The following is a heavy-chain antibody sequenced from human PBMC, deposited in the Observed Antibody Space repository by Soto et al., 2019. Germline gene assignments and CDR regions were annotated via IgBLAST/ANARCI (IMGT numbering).Heavy chain of an antibody. Sequence: SETLSLTCTVSGGSISSSSYYWGWIRQPPGKGLEWIGSIYYSGSTYYNPSLKSRVTISVDTSKNQFSLKLSSVTAADTAVYYCASRIAAAASYYFDYWGQGTLVTVSS. CDR1: GGSISSSSYY. CDR2: IYYSGST. CDR3: ASRIAAAASYYFDY. V-gene: IGHV4-39*01. J-gene: IGHJ4*02. D-gene: IGHD6-13*01.